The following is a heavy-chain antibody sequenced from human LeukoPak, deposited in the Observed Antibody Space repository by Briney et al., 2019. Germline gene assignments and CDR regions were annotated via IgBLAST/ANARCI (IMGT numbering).Heavy chain of an antibody. Sequence: ASVKVSCKASGYTFTVYFMHWVRQAPGQGLEWMGWINPNSGGTNYAQKFQGRVTMTTDTSTSTAYMELRSLKFDDTAVYYCVRGRKLYSSGWYVEDDYWGQGTLVTVSS. D-gene: IGHD6-19*01. CDR2: INPNSGGT. V-gene: IGHV1-2*02. CDR3: VRGRKLYSSGWYVEDDY. CDR1: GYTFTVYF. J-gene: IGHJ4*02.